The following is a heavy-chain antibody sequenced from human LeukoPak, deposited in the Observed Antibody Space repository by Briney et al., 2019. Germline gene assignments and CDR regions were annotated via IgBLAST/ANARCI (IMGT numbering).Heavy chain of an antibody. CDR3: GRQFYYDSSGYYLGY. Sequence: SETLSLTCTVSGGSISSSGHYWGWIRQPPGKGLEWIGSSYYSGSTYYNPSLKSRVTISVDTSKNHFPLKLSSVTAADTAVYYCGRQFYYDSSGYYLGYWGQGTLVTVSS. D-gene: IGHD3-22*01. CDR2: SYYSGST. J-gene: IGHJ4*02. CDR1: GGSISSSGHY. V-gene: IGHV4-39*01.